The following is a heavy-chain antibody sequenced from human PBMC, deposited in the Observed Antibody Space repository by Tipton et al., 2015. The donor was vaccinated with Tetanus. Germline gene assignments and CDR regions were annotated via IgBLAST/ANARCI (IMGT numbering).Heavy chain of an antibody. CDR2: IIPALTTT. V-gene: IGHV1-69*15. Sequence: QSGAEVKKPGSSVKVSCKASGGGFSKFAISWLRQAPGQGFELMGTIIPALTTTTYEQKFRGRITITADGSTSTAYMELSSLRSEDTAVYYCARVKGGTREYYAIKYWGQGTLVTVSS. CDR3: ARVKGGTREYYAIKY. CDR1: GGGFSKFA. D-gene: IGHD3-3*01. J-gene: IGHJ4*02.